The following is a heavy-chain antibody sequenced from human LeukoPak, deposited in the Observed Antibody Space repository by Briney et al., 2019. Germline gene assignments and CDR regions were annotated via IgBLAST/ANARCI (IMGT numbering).Heavy chain of an antibody. CDR3: ARGHRRYYYGSGSPLSDY. V-gene: IGHV1-69*05. CDR2: IIPIFGTA. J-gene: IGHJ4*02. Sequence: SVKVSCKASGGTLSSYAISWVRQAPGQGLEWMGGIIPIFGTANYAQKFQGRVTITRNTSISTAYMELSSLRSEDTAVYYCARGHRRYYYGSGSPLSDYWGQGTLVTVSS. CDR1: GGTLSSYA. D-gene: IGHD3-10*01.